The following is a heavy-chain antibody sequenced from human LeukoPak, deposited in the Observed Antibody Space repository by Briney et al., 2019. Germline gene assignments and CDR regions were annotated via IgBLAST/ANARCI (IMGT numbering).Heavy chain of an antibody. CDR2: INHSGST. D-gene: IGHD6-13*01. CDR1: GGSFSGYY. CDR3: ASAGSSWYRNYYYYGMDV. Sequence: SETLSLTCAVYGGSFSGYYWSWIRQPPGKGLEWLGEINHSGSTNYNPSLKSRVTISVDTSKNQFSLKLSSVTAADTAVYYCASAGSSWYRNYYYYGMDVWGQGTTVTVSS. V-gene: IGHV4-34*01. J-gene: IGHJ6*02.